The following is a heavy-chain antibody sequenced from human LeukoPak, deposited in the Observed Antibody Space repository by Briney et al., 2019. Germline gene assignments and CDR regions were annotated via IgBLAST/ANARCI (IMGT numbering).Heavy chain of an antibody. CDR1: GGSVSSGGYY. Sequence: SETLCLTCTVSGGSVSSGGYYWSWIRQHPQKGLEWIGYISDRGRTYYNPSLMSRLTISVDTSKNQFSLRLTSVTAADTAVYYCARASRLGELSLGYWGQGTLVTVSS. D-gene: IGHD3-16*02. CDR3: ARASRLGELSLGY. V-gene: IGHV4-31*03. CDR2: ISDRGRT. J-gene: IGHJ4*02.